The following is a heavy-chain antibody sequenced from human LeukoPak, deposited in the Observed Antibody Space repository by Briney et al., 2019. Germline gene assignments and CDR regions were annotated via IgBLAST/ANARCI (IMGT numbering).Heavy chain of an antibody. Sequence: SETLSLTCAVYGGSFSGYYWSWIRQPPGKGLEWIGEINHSGSTNYNPSLKSRVTISVDTSKNQFSLKLSSVTAADTAVYYCARLPPGIYYYYMDVWGKGTTVTVSS. J-gene: IGHJ6*03. CDR2: INHSGST. D-gene: IGHD2/OR15-2a*01. CDR1: GGSFSGYY. V-gene: IGHV4-34*01. CDR3: ARLPPGIYYYYMDV.